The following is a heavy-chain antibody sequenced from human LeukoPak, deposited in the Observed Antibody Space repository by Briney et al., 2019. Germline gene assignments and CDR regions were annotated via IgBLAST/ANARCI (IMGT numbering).Heavy chain of an antibody. CDR1: GGSISSYY. CDR3: ARDTYDSSGYPSPGWFDP. CDR2: IYYSGST. Sequence: SETLSLTCTVSGGSISSYYWSWIRQPPGRGLEWIGSIYYSGSTYYNPSLKSRVTISVDTSKNQFSLKLSSVTAAETAVYYCARDTYDSSGYPSPGWFDPWGQGTLVTVSS. V-gene: IGHV4-59*12. J-gene: IGHJ5*02. D-gene: IGHD3-22*01.